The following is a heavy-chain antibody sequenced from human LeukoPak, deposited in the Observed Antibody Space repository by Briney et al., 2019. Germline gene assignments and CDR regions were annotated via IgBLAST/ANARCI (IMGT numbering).Heavy chain of an antibody. Sequence: SETLSLTCSVSGGPITNYYWTWIRQPPGKGLEWIGYIYYNGSTNYNPSLKSRVTMSVDTSKNQFSLKLSSVTAADTAVYYCARGSDYGDYVDYWGQGTLVTVSS. CDR3: ARGSDYGDYVDY. CDR1: GGPITNYY. J-gene: IGHJ4*02. CDR2: IYYNGST. V-gene: IGHV4-59*12. D-gene: IGHD4-17*01.